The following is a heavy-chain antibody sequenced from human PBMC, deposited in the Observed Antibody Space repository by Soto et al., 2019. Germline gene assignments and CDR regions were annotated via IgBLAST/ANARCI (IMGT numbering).Heavy chain of an antibody. CDR1: GFTFSSYA. CDR3: AREYSSSSRTYYYYGMDV. D-gene: IGHD6-6*01. V-gene: IGHV3-21*01. CDR2: ISGSSSYI. J-gene: IGHJ6*02. Sequence: EVQLLESGGGLVQPGGSLRLSCAASGFTFSSYAMSWVRQAPGKGLEWVSAISGSSSYIYYADSVKGRFTISRDNAKNSLYLQMNSLRAEDTAVYYCAREYSSSSRTYYYYGMDVWGQGTTVTVSS.